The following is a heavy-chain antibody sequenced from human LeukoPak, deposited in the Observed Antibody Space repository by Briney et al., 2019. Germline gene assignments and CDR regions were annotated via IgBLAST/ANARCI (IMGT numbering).Heavy chain of an antibody. CDR1: GYTFTGYY. V-gene: IGHV1-2*02. Sequence: ASVKVSCKASGYTFTGYYMHWVRQAPGQGLEWMGWINPNSGGTNYAQKFQGGVTMTRDTSISTAYMELSRLRSDDTAVYYCARDHHCTNGVCYRIDYWGQGTLVTVSS. CDR3: ARDHHCTNGVCYRIDY. J-gene: IGHJ4*02. CDR2: INPNSGGT. D-gene: IGHD2-8*01.